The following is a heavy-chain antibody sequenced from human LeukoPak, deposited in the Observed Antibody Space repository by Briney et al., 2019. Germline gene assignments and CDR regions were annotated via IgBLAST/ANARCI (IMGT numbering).Heavy chain of an antibody. Sequence: LVKVSCKASGGTFSSYAISGVRQAPGHGLEWMGRIIPILGIANYAQKFQGRVTITADKSTSTAYMELSSLRSEDTAVYYCARVNGSGSYYMGWFDPWGQGTLVTVSS. D-gene: IGHD3-10*01. V-gene: IGHV1-69*04. CDR3: ARVNGSGSYYMGWFDP. J-gene: IGHJ5*02. CDR1: GGTFSSYA. CDR2: IIPILGIA.